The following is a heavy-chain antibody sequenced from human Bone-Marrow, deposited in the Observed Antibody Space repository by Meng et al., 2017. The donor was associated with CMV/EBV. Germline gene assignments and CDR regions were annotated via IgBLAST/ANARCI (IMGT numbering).Heavy chain of an antibody. CDR1: GDSVSSNSAA. J-gene: IGHJ4*02. D-gene: IGHD4/OR15-4a*01. CDR2: TYYRSKSYN. V-gene: IGHV6-1*01. CDR3: ARDKANGRYFDY. Sequence: SETLSLTCAISGDSVSSNSAAWNWIRQSPSRGLEWLGRTYYRSKSYNDYAVSVKSRITINPDTSKNQFSLQLNSVSPEDTAVYFCARDKANGRYFDYWGQGTLVTVSS.